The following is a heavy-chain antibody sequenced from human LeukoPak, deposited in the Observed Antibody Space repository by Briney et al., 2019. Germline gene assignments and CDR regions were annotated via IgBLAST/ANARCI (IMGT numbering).Heavy chain of an antibody. CDR3: ARDIPQGLSYFDY. Sequence: GGSLRLSCGASGFTFSNYWMSWVRQAPGKGLEWVANIKEDGSEKNYVDSAKGRFTISRDNAKDTLYLQMNSLRAEDTAVYYCARDIPQGLSYFDYWGQGTLVTVSS. V-gene: IGHV3-7*04. CDR1: GFTFSNYW. CDR2: IKEDGSEK. D-gene: IGHD2-2*02. J-gene: IGHJ4*02.